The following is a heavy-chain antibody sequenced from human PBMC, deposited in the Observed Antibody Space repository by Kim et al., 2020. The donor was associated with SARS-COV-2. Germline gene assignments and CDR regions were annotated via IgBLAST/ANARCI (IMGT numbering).Heavy chain of an antibody. D-gene: IGHD1-26*01. V-gene: IGHV3-11*01. Sequence: GGSLRLSCAASGFSLADYYMTWIRQAPGKGLEWVSYITSGGEAIYYVDSVRGRFTMSRDNTNNLLYLHMSSLRPEDTAMYYCAAVGALTVSEDNWGQGTL. J-gene: IGHJ4*02. CDR3: AAVGALTVSEDN. CDR2: ITSGGEAI. CDR1: GFSLADYY.